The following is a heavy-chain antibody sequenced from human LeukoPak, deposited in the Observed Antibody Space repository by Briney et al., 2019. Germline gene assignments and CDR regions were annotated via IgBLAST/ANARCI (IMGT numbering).Heavy chain of an antibody. J-gene: IGHJ4*02. CDR1: GGSISGSY. Sequence: SETLSLTCTVSGGSISGSYWSWLRQPAGKGLEWIRRISSSGSANYNPSLKSRVTMSIDTSKNQFSLKLSTVTAADTAVYYCAKGPSGSYGFDYWGPGTQVTVSS. V-gene: IGHV4-4*07. CDR2: ISSSGSA. D-gene: IGHD6-19*01. CDR3: AKGPSGSYGFDY.